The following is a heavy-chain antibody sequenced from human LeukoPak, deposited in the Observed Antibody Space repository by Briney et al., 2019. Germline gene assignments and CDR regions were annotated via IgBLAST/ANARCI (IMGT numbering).Heavy chain of an antibody. CDR1: GLTFSSYS. Sequence: PGRSLRLSCEASGLTFSSYSMNWVRQAPGKGLEWVSSISSSSSYIYYADSVKGRFTISRDNAKNSLYLQMNSLRAEDTAVYYCARDPGYCSSTSCYGDNWYFDLWGRGTLVTVSS. CDR3: ARDPGYCSSTSCYGDNWYFDL. CDR2: ISSSSSYI. J-gene: IGHJ2*01. V-gene: IGHV3-21*01. D-gene: IGHD2-2*01.